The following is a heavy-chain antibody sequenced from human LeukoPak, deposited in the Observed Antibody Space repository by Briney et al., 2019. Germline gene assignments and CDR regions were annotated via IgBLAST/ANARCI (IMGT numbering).Heavy chain of an antibody. CDR2: ISSSSSYI. CDR3: ARGGLYDILTGYPIDY. Sequence: KPGGSLRLSCAASGFTFDDYAMHWVRQAPGKGLEWVSSISSSSSYIYYADSVKGRFTISRDNAKNSLYLQMNSLRAEDTAVYYCARGGLYDILTGYPIDYWGQGTLVTVSS. CDR1: GFTFDDYA. D-gene: IGHD3-9*01. J-gene: IGHJ4*02. V-gene: IGHV3-21*01.